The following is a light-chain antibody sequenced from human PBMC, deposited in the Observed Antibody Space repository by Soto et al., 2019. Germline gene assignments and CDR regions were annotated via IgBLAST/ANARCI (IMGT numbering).Light chain of an antibody. V-gene: IGKV1-5*03. J-gene: IGKJ2*01. CDR2: KAS. CDR1: QSISSG. Sequence: DIQMTQSPSTLSASVGDRVTLTCRASQSISSGLAWYQQKPGKAPKLLIYKASSLESGVPSRFSGSGSGTEFTLTISSLQPDDFATYYCQQYNTYSYTFGQGTKLEIK. CDR3: QQYNTYSYT.